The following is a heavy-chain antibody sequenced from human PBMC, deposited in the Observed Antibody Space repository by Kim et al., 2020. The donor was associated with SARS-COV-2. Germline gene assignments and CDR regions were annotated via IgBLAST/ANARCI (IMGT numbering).Heavy chain of an antibody. Sequence: GGSLRLSCEASGFIFTTYAMTWVRQAPGKGLEWVSGIGGSDGKTNYADSVKGRFTISRDNSKNTLYLQMNSLRADDTALYYCARDLNWNGPQWGPGTLVTVSS. V-gene: IGHV3-23*01. CDR3: ARDLNWNGPQ. CDR1: GFIFTTYA. CDR2: IGGSDGKT. D-gene: IGHD1-1*01. J-gene: IGHJ4*02.